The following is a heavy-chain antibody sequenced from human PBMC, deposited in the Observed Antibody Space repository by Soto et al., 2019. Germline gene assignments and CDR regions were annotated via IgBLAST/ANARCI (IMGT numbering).Heavy chain of an antibody. D-gene: IGHD3-9*01. CDR1: GGSISSYY. V-gene: IGHV4-59*01. Sequence: SETLSLTCTVSGGSISSYYWSWIRQPPGKGLEWIGYIYYSGSTNYNPSLKSRVTISVDTSKNQFSLKLSSVTAADTAVYYCARVKGDILTGYLHPYYYYGMDVWGQGTTVTVSS. CDR3: ARVKGDILTGYLHPYYYYGMDV. CDR2: IYYSGST. J-gene: IGHJ6*02.